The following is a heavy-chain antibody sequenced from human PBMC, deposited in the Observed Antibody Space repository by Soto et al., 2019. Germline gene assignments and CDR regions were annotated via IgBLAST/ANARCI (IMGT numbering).Heavy chain of an antibody. V-gene: IGHV1-69*13. D-gene: IGHD2-2*01. J-gene: IGHJ6*02. CDR3: AREVVVVPAAMPDYYYYGMDV. CDR2: IIPIFGTA. CDR1: GGTLSSYA. Sequence: SVKVSCKASGGTLSSYAVSWVRQAPGQGLEWMGGIIPIFGTANYAQKFQGRVTITADESTSTAYMELSSLRSEDTAVYYCAREVVVVPAAMPDYYYYGMDVWGQGTTLTVSS.